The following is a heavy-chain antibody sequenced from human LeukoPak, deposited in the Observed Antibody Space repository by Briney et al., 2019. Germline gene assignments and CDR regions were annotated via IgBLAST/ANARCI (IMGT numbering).Heavy chain of an antibody. V-gene: IGHV3-15*01. CDR3: TTHPVLRYFDWLPYYFDY. CDR1: GFTFSNAW. CDR2: IKSKTDGGTT. Sequence: PGGSLRLSCAASGFTFSNAWMSWVRQAPGKGLEWVGRIKSKTDGGTTDYAAPVKGRFTISRDDSKNTLYLQMNSLKTEDTAVYYCTTHPVLRYFDWLPYYFDYWGQGTLVTVSS. D-gene: IGHD3-9*01. J-gene: IGHJ4*02.